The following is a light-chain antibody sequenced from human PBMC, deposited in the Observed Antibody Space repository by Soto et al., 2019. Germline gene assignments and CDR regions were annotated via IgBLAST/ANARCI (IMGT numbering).Light chain of an antibody. J-gene: IGKJ4*01. CDR1: QSVSRH. CDR3: QPRNNWPPVT. V-gene: IGKV3-11*01. CDR2: DAS. Sequence: EIVLTQSPATLSFSPGERATLSCRASQSVSRHLAWYQQKPGQAHRLLIYDASNRATGIPARFSGSGSGTDCTLTISSREPEECEGESCQPRNNWPPVTFGGGTKVEIK.